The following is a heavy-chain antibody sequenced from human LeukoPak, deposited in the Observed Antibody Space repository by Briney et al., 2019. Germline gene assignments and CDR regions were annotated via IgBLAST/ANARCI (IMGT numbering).Heavy chain of an antibody. CDR2: IYIFSWST. J-gene: IGHJ5*02. Sequence: SETLSLTCTVSGGSISSGRSYWPWIRQPAGKGLEWIGRIYIFSWSTNYNPSLKSRVTISVDTSKNQFSLKLTSVTAADTAVYYCARVDGSCSGGSCPSGNWFDPWGQGTLVTVSS. V-gene: IGHV4-61*02. CDR3: ARVDGSCSGGSCPSGNWFDP. D-gene: IGHD2-15*01. CDR1: GGSISSGRSY.